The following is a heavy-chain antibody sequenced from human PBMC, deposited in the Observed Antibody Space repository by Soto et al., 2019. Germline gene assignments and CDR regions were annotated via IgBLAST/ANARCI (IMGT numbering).Heavy chain of an antibody. V-gene: IGHV4-59*01. CDR1: GGSISSYY. CDR3: ARSKVTMIVVAPYYYYGMDV. J-gene: IGHJ6*02. D-gene: IGHD3-22*01. CDR2: IYYSGST. Sequence: SETLSLTCTVSGGSISSYYWSWIRQPPGKGLEWTGYIYYSGSTNYNPSLKSRVTISVDTSKNQFSLKLSSVTAADTAVYYCARSKVTMIVVAPYYYYGMDVWGQGTTVTVSS.